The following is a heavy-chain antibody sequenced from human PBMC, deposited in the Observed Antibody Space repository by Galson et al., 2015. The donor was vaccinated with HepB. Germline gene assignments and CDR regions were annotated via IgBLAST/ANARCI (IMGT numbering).Heavy chain of an antibody. Sequence: SLRLSCAASGLTFSSYAMSWVRQAPGKGLEWVSAISDSGGSVYYADSVKGRFTISRDNSKNTLYLQMNSLRAEDTAVYYCAKPPTEIAARWAGCFDLWGRGTLVTVSS. D-gene: IGHD6-6*01. CDR1: GLTFSSYA. J-gene: IGHJ2*01. CDR2: ISDSGGSV. CDR3: AKPPTEIAARWAGCFDL. V-gene: IGHV3-23*01.